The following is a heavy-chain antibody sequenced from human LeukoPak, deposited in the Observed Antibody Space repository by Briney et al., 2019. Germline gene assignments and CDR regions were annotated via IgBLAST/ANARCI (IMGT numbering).Heavy chain of an antibody. J-gene: IGHJ4*02. CDR3: ARVREGNHLHQFYLDS. D-gene: IGHD1-14*01. CDR2: IYSRGSP. V-gene: IGHV4-59*13. Sequence: SGTLSLTCSVSDASIKTYYWTWIRQPPGKGLEYIGSIYSRGSPKYNPSLKSRVTLSVDTSKNQFSLSLRSVTAADTAVYYCARVREGNHLHQFYLDSWGQGIRVTVSS. CDR1: DASIKTYY.